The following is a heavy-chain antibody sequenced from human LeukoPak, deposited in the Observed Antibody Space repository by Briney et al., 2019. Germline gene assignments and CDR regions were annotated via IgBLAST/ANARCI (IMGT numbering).Heavy chain of an antibody. CDR3: ARALVYWFDP. V-gene: IGHV4-38-2*02. D-gene: IGHD1-14*01. J-gene: IGHJ5*02. CDR2: IYYSGST. Sequence: SETLSLTCTVSGYSISSGYFWGWIRQPPGKGLEWIGEIYYSGSTNYNPSLKSRVTISVDKSKNQFSLKLSSVTAADTAVYYCARALVYWFDPWGQGTLVTVSS. CDR1: GYSISSGYF.